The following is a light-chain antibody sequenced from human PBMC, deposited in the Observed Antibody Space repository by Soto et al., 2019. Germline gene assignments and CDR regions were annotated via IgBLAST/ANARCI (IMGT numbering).Light chain of an antibody. Sequence: QSVLSQPPSASGSPGQSVTISCTGTSSDVGGYNYVSWCQQHPGKAPKLMIYEVSKRPSGVPDRFSGSKSGNTASLTVSGLQPEDDSNYYCSSYAGSNNVVFGGGTQLTVL. V-gene: IGLV2-8*01. CDR3: SSYAGSNNVV. CDR2: EVS. J-gene: IGLJ2*01. CDR1: SSDVGGYNY.